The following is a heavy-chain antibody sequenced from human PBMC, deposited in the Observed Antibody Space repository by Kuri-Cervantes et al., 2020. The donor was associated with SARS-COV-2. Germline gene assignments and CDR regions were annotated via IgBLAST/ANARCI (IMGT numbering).Heavy chain of an antibody. V-gene: IGHV3-74*01. CDR1: GFTFSSYW. CDR2: INSDGSST. D-gene: IGHD6-13*01. Sequence: GGSLRLSCSASGFTFSSYWMHRVRQAPGKGLVWVSRINSDGSSTSYADSVKGRFTISRDNAKNTLYLQMNSLRAEDTAVYHCARDQGHRIAAAGTIPFDYWGQGTLVTVSS. CDR3: ARDQGHRIAAAGTIPFDY. J-gene: IGHJ4*02.